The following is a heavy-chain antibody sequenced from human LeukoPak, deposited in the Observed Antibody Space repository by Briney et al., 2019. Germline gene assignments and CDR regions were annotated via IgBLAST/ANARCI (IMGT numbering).Heavy chain of an antibody. Sequence: APVKVSCKASGYTFTGYYMHWVRQAPGQGLEWMGRINPNSGGTNYAQKFRGRVTMTRDTSISTAYMELSRLRSDDTAVYYCARDGNYYGSGSYDSDDAFDIWGQGTMVTVSS. CDR3: ARDGNYYGSGSYDSDDAFDI. CDR1: GYTFTGYY. D-gene: IGHD3-10*01. J-gene: IGHJ3*02. V-gene: IGHV1-2*06. CDR2: INPNSGGT.